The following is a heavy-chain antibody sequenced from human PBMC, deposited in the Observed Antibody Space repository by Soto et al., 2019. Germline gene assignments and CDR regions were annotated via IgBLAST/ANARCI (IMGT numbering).Heavy chain of an antibody. CDR3: ARNGGRVVGVAGAYFDY. CDR1: GGSLSGYY. J-gene: IGHJ4*02. V-gene: IGHV4-34*01. Sequence: QVQLQQWGAGLLKPSETLSLTCALYGGSLSGYYWSWIRQPPGKGLEWIGEINHSGSTNYNPSLKSRFTMSVDTSKNHFSLKLSSLTAADTAVYYCARNGGRVVGVAGAYFDYWGQGTRVTVSS. CDR2: INHSGST. D-gene: IGHD2-15*01.